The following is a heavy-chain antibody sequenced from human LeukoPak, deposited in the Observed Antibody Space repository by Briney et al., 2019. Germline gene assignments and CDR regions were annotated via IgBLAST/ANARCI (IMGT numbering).Heavy chain of an antibody. V-gene: IGHV1-69*05. Sequence: GASVKVSCKASGGTFSNYAITWVRQAPGQGLEWMGRIITIFGTGNYAQKFQGRATITTDESASTVYMELSSLRSEDTAVYYCAREGLYYYMDVWGKGTTVTVSS. CDR3: AREGLYYYMDV. CDR2: IITIFGTG. J-gene: IGHJ6*03. CDR1: GGTFSNYA.